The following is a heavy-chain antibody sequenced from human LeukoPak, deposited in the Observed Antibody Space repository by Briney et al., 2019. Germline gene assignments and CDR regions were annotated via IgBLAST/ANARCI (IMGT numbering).Heavy chain of an antibody. J-gene: IGHJ4*02. Sequence: SVKVSCKASGGTFSSYAISWVRQAPGQGLEWMGRIIPILGIANYAQKFQGRVTITADNSTSTAYMELSSLRSEDTAVYYCARDTYYYDSSGSKGNDYWGQGTLVTVSS. CDR3: ARDTYYYDSSGSKGNDY. CDR2: IIPILGIA. CDR1: GGTFSSYA. D-gene: IGHD3-22*01. V-gene: IGHV1-69*04.